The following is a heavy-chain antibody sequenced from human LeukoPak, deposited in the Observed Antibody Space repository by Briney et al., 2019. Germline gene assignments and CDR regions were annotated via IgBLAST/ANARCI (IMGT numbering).Heavy chain of an antibody. D-gene: IGHD6-19*01. Sequence: GGSLRLSCAASGFTFDYYAMHWGREAPGKGLEWVSFITGDGGCTFYADSVKGRFTISRDNSKNSLFLQMSSLRSEDTAFYYCARDRQDTGWLNWGQGTLVTVSS. J-gene: IGHJ4*02. V-gene: IGHV3-43*02. CDR1: GFTFDYYA. CDR2: ITGDGGCT. CDR3: ARDRQDTGWLN.